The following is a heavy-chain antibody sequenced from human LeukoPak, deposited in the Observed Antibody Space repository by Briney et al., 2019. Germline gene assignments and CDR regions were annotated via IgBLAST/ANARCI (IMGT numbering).Heavy chain of an antibody. D-gene: IGHD3-10*01. V-gene: IGHV1-2*02. J-gene: IGHJ6*03. CDR2: INPNSGGT. Sequence: GALLKVSCKASGYTFTGSYMHSVRQAPGHGLEWMGGINPNSGGTNYAQKFQCRVTMTRDTSISTAYMELSRLRSDDTAVYYCARDYYGSGSPLYYYYYMDVWGKGTTVTVSS. CDR3: ARDYYGSGSPLYYYYYMDV. CDR1: GYTFTGSY.